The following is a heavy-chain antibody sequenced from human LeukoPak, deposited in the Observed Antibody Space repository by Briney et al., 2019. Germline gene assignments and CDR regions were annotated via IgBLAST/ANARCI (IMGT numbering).Heavy chain of an antibody. CDR1: GGSISSYY. CDR2: IYTSGST. J-gene: IGHJ5*02. CDR3: ARGTLVATLTPYCNGGSCYPGTNKSWFDP. V-gene: IGHV4-4*07. D-gene: IGHD2-15*01. Sequence: PSETLSLTCTVSGGSISSYYWSWIRQPAGKGLEWIGRIYTSGSTNYNPSLKSRVTMSVDTSKNQFSLKLSSVTAADTAVYYCARGTLVATLTPYCNGGSCYPGTNKSWFDPWGQGTLVTVSS.